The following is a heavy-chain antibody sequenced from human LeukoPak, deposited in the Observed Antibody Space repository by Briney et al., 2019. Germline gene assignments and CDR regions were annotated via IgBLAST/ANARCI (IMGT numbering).Heavy chain of an antibody. CDR2: IYPSDSDT. CDR1: GYRFIDYW. J-gene: IGHJ3*01. Sequence: GDSLKISCEVSGYRFIDYWIVWVRQMPGKGLEWMGIIYPSDSDTNYGPSFQGQVTISADKSISTSYLQWSSLKASDTAIYYCARQRGRDAFDFWGQGTTVTVSP. CDR3: ARQRGRDAFDF. V-gene: IGHV5-51*01.